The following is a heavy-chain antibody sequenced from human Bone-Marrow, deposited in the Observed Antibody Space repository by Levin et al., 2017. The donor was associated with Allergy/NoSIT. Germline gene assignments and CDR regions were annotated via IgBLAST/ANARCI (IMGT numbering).Heavy chain of an antibody. V-gene: IGHV4-39*07. CDR2: IYYNGNT. D-gene: IGHD2-15*01. Sequence: ESLKISCTVSGGSISSSSHLLGWIRQPPKKGLEWIGSIYYNGNTYYNPSLKSRVTMSVDTAKNQFSLKLSLVTAADTAVYYCARGVTDCCHVSCGKGWADSWGQGTLVTVSS. CDR3: ARGVTDCCHVSCGKGWADS. J-gene: IGHJ4*02. CDR1: GGSISSSSHL.